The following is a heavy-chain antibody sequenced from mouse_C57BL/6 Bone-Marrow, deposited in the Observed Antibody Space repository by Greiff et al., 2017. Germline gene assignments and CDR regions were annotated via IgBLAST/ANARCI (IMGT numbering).Heavy chain of an antibody. D-gene: IGHD4-1*01. CDR3: ARGGKLGRRFAY. V-gene: IGHV1-64*01. CDR1: GYTFTSYW. J-gene: IGHJ3*01. CDR2: IHPNSGST. Sequence: QVQLQQPGAELVKPGASVKLSCKASGYTFTSYWMHWVKQRPGRGLEWIGMIHPNSGSTNYNEKFKSKATLTVDKSSSTAYMQLSSLTSEDSAVYYCARGGKLGRRFAYWGQGTLVTVSA.